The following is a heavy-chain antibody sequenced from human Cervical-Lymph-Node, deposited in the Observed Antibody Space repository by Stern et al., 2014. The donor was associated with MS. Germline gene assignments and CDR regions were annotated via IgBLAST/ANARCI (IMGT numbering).Heavy chain of an antibody. J-gene: IGHJ4*02. CDR2: ISWESGGS. D-gene: IGHD7-27*01. CDR3: VKDILGSNTGGRFDS. V-gene: IGHV3-9*01. Sequence: VQLVESGGGLVQPGRSLRLSCAASGFNLDDSAMHWVLQAPGKGLEWVSGISWESGGSGHADSVKGRFTSSRDNTKNALYLQMNSLRPEDTATYFCVKDILGSNTGGRFDSWGQGTLVTVSS. CDR1: GFNLDDSA.